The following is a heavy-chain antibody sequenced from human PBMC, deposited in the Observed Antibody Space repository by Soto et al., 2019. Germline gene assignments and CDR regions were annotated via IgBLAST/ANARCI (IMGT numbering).Heavy chain of an antibody. CDR2: FDPEDGET. D-gene: IGHD6-13*01. CDR1: GYTLTELS. CDR3: ATFLIAAAGLYFDY. V-gene: IGHV1-24*01. J-gene: IGHJ4*02. Sequence: GASVNVSCKVSGYTLTELSMHWVRQAPGKGLEWMGGFDPEDGETIYAQKFQGRVTMTEDTSTDTAYMELSSLRSEDTAVYYCATFLIAAAGLYFDYWGQGTLVTVSS.